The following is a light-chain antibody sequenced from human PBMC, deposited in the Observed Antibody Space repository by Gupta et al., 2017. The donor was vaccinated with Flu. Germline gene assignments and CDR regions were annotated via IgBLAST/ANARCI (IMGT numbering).Light chain of an antibody. CDR2: AAS. V-gene: IGKV1-39*01. Sequence: PLTQSPSSLSASVGDRVTITCRASQSITNYLNWYQQKPGKAPKRLIYAASSLQSGVPSRFDGTGSGTDFTLTITSLQPEDFATYYCQQSYGSLWTFGQGTRVEIK. J-gene: IGKJ1*01. CDR3: QQSYGSLWT. CDR1: QSITNY.